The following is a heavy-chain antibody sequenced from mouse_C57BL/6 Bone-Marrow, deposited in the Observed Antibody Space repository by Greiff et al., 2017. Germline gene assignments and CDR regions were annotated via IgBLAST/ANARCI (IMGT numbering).Heavy chain of an antibody. Sequence: QVQLQQSGAELARPGASVKLSCKASGYTFTSYGISWVKQRTGQALEWIGEIYPRSGNTYYNEKFKGKATLTADKSSSTAYMELRSLTSEDSAVYFCARGGYSNGDWGQGTTLTVSS. D-gene: IGHD2-5*01. CDR2: IYPRSGNT. CDR3: ARGGYSNGD. V-gene: IGHV1-81*01. CDR1: GYTFTSYG. J-gene: IGHJ2*01.